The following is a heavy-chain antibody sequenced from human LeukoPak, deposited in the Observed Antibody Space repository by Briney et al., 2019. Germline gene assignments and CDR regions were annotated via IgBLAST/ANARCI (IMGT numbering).Heavy chain of an antibody. CDR3: ARARDYGYSSGGLIDF. CDR1: GLTFSTYT. D-gene: IGHD5-18*01. J-gene: IGHJ4*02. Sequence: GGSLRLSCAASGLTFSTYTMHWVRQAPGKGLEWLSSISSRSNFINYSDSVRGRFTNSRDNADNSLFLQMNSLSAEDTAVYYCARARDYGYSSGGLIDFWGQGTTVTVSS. V-gene: IGHV3-21*06. CDR2: ISSRSNFI.